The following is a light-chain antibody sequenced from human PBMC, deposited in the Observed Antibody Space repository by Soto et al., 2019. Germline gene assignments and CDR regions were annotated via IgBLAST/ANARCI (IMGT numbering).Light chain of an antibody. Sequence: QSALTQARSVSGSPGQSVTISCTGTSSDVGGYNYVSWYQQHPGKAPKLMIYDVSKRPSRIPDRFSGSKSGNTASLTISGLQAEDEADYYCCSYTGIYTLVFGGGTKLTVL. J-gene: IGLJ3*02. CDR2: DVS. CDR3: CSYTGIYTLV. CDR1: SSDVGGYNY. V-gene: IGLV2-11*01.